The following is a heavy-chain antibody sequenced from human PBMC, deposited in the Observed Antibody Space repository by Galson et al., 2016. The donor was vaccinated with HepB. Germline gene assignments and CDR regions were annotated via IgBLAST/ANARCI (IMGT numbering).Heavy chain of an antibody. Sequence: SVKVSCKASGDTFSNPGISWVRQAPGQGLEWMGGIIPLFGTTKYSQKFQGRVTITADASRSTAYMELSSLTSDDAAVYYCAAEGEYDFWSGAFDIWGQGTMVTVSS. CDR3: AAEGEYDFWSGAFDI. V-gene: IGHV1-69*13. D-gene: IGHD3-3*01. CDR2: IIPLFGTT. CDR1: GDTFSNPG. J-gene: IGHJ3*02.